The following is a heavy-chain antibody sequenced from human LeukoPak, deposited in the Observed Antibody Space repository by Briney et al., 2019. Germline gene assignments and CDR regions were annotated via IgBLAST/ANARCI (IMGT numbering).Heavy chain of an antibody. Sequence: GASVKVSCKASGYTFTGYYMHWVRQAPGQGLEWMGWINPNSGGTNYAQKFQGRVTMTRDTSISTAYMELSRLRSDDTAVYYCARVFGGGQQWLALNWFDPWGQGTLVTVSS. CDR3: ARVFGGGQQWLALNWFDP. CDR2: INPNSGGT. CDR1: GYTFTGYY. J-gene: IGHJ5*02. V-gene: IGHV1-2*02. D-gene: IGHD6-19*01.